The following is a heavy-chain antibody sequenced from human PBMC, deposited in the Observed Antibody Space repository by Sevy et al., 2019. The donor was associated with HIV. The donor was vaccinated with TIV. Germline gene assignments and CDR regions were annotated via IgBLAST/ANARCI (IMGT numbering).Heavy chain of an antibody. D-gene: IGHD6-6*01. CDR1: GFTFSSYA. Sequence: GGSLRLSCVASGFTFSSYAMNWVRQAPGKGLEWVSGISGSGGSTYYADSVKGRFTISTDNSKNTVNLQMNSLRAEDTAVYYCAKGLYSSSSYFDYWGQGTLVTVSS. CDR3: AKGLYSSSSYFDY. CDR2: ISGSGGST. V-gene: IGHV3-23*01. J-gene: IGHJ4*02.